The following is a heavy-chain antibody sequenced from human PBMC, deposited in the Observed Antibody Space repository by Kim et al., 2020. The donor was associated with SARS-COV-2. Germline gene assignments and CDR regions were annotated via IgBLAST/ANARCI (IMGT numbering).Heavy chain of an antibody. V-gene: IGHV3-23*01. Sequence: SYADTAKSRFTIARDNSKNTLYLQMNSLRAEDTAVYYCAKDQGVLTGYYVWGQGTLVTVSS. D-gene: IGHD3-9*01. CDR3: AKDQGVLTGYYV. J-gene: IGHJ4*02.